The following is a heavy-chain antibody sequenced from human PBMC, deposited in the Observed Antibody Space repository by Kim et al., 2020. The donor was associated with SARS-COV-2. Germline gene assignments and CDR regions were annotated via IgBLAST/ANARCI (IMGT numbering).Heavy chain of an antibody. Sequence: GGSLRLSCAASGFTVSNNYMSWVRQAPGKGLEWVSVIYSGTSTYYADSARSRFTISRDNSKNTLYIQKHSLRNVETAVYYCARGDRIRDWNYWGQGTLVTVSS. CDR1: GFTVSNNY. CDR3: ARGDRIRDWNY. D-gene: IGHD2-15*01. V-gene: IGHV3-53*01. CDR2: IYSGTST. J-gene: IGHJ4*02.